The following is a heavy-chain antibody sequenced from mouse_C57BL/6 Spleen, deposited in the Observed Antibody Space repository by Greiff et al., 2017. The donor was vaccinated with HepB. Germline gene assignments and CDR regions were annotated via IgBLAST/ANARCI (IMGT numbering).Heavy chain of an antibody. CDR3: TRSGGERDYFDY. Sequence: VQLQQSGTVLARPGASVKMSCTTSGYTFTSYWMHWVKQRPGQGLEWIGAIYPGTSDTSYNQQFKGKAKLTAVTSASTAYMELSSLTNEDAAVEYGTRSGGERDYFDYWGQGTTRTVSS. CDR1: GYTFTSYW. V-gene: IGHV1-5*01. J-gene: IGHJ2*01. CDR2: IYPGTSDT.